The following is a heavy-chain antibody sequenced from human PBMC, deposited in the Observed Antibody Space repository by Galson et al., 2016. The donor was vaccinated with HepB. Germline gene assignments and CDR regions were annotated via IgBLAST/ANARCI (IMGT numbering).Heavy chain of an antibody. D-gene: IGHD3-10*01. CDR3: ASQRGVLPYFDY. J-gene: IGHJ4*02. V-gene: IGHV4-4*09. CDR1: GGSISSYY. CDR2: IYSSGST. Sequence: SETLSLTCTVSGGSISSYYWSWIRQPPGKGLEWIGYIYSSGSTNQNPSLKSRVTISIDTSENQFSLKLSSVTAADTAVYYCASQRGVLPYFDYWGQGTLVTVSS.